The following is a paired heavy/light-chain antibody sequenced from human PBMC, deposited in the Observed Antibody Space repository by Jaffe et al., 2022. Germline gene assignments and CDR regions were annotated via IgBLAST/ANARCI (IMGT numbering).Heavy chain of an antibody. V-gene: IGHV4-61*01. CDR2: IYYSGNT. Sequence: QVQLQESGPGLVKPSETLSLTCTVSGGSVSSGSNYWSWIRQPPGKGLEWIGYIYYSGNTNTNPSLKSRVTISVDTSKNQFSLQLSSVTAADTAVYYCARDIIGSGWYGLYFDYWGRGTLVTVSS. J-gene: IGHJ4*02. CDR1: GGSVSSGSNY. D-gene: IGHD6-19*01. CDR3: ARDIIGSGWYGLYFDY.
Light chain of an antibody. J-gene: IGKJ5*01. V-gene: IGKV3-20*01. CDR3: QQYGSSPPRT. CDR1: QSVSSSY. CDR2: GAS. Sequence: EIVLTQSPGTLSLSPGERATLSCRASQSVSSSYLAWYQQKPGQPPRLLIYGASSRATGIPDRFSGSGSGTDFTLTISRLEPEDFAVYYCQQYGSSPPRTFGQGTRLDIK.